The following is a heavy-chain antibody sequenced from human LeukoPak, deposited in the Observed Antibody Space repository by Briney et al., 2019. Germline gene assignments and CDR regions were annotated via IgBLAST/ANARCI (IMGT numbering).Heavy chain of an antibody. CDR3: ARDEDEYGGKD. CDR2: ISYDGSNK. D-gene: IGHD4-23*01. Sequence: PGRSLRLSCAASGFTFSSYGMHWVRQAPGKGLEWVAVISYDGSNKYYADSVKGRFTISRDNSKNTLYLQMNSLRAEDTAVYFCARDEDEYGGKDWGQGTLVTVSS. CDR1: GFTFSSYG. V-gene: IGHV3-30*03. J-gene: IGHJ4*02.